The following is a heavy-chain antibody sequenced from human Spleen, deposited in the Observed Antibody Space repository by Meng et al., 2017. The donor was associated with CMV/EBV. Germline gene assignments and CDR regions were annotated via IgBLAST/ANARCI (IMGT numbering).Heavy chain of an antibody. CDR3: ARDVSLGSSWFMDYYYGMDV. D-gene: IGHD6-13*01. CDR2: ISSSSSTI. CDR1: GFTFSSYS. V-gene: IGHV3-48*01. J-gene: IGHJ6*02. Sequence: GESLKISCAASGFTFSSYSMNWVRQAPGKGLEWVSYISSSSSTIYYADSVKGRFTISRDNSKNTLYLQMNSLRAEDTAVYYCARDVSLGSSWFMDYYYGMDVWGQGTTVTVSS.